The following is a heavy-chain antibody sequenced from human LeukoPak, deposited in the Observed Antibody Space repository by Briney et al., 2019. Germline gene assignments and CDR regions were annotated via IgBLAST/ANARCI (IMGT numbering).Heavy chain of an antibody. CDR2: ISAYNGNT. J-gene: IGHJ4*02. V-gene: IGHV1-18*01. CDR3: ARDPIFGYAVVTRFDY. D-gene: IGHD4-23*01. Sequence: ASVKVSCKASGYTFTSYGISWVRQAPGQGLEWMGWISAYNGNTNYAQKLQGRVTMTTGTSMSTAYMELRSLRSDDTAVYYCARDPIFGYAVVTRFDYWGRGTLVTVSS. CDR1: GYTFTSYG.